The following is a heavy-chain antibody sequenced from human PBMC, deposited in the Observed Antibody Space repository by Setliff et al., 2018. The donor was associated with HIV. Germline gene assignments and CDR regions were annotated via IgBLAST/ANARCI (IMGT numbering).Heavy chain of an antibody. CDR3: AREIYGGNSRPFDY. D-gene: IGHD4-17*01. J-gene: IGHJ4*02. V-gene: IGHV4-59*01. CDR2: IYYNGNT. CDR1: GGSISSYY. Sequence: PSETLSLTCTVSGGSISSYYWSWIRQPPGKGLEWIGYIYYNGNTNYNPSLKSRVTISVDTSKNQLSLKLSSVTAADTAVYYCAREIYGGNSRPFDYWGQGTLGTV.